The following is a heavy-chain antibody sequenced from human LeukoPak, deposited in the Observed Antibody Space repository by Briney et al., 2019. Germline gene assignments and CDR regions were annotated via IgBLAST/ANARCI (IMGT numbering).Heavy chain of an antibody. CDR1: GGSISSYY. D-gene: IGHD5-24*01. V-gene: IGHV4-4*09. Sequence: SETLSLTCTVSGGSISSYYWSWIRQPPGKGLEWIGYIYTSGSTNYNPSLKSRVTISVDTSKNQFSLKLSSVTAADTAVYYCARRDGYNYGFAFDIWGQGTMVTVSS. CDR3: ARRDGYNYGFAFDI. J-gene: IGHJ3*02. CDR2: IYTSGST.